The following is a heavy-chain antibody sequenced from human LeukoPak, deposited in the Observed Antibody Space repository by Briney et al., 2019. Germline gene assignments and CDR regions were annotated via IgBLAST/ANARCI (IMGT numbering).Heavy chain of an antibody. CDR1: GFTFSSFG. V-gene: IGHV3-30*02. D-gene: IGHD1-14*01. Sequence: PGGSLRLSCAASGFTFSSFGMHWVRQAPGKGLEWVASSWDDEPNGYYSDSVKGRFTISREKSRKTVHLQMNSLKGDDTAVYYCSKDEPLDHWGQGTLVIVSS. CDR2: SWDDEPNG. J-gene: IGHJ4*02. CDR3: SKDEPLDH.